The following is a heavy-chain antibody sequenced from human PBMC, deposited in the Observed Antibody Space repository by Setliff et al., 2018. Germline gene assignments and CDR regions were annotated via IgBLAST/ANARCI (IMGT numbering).Heavy chain of an antibody. Sequence: LSLTCTVSGDPMSSRRYYWTWIRQPPGKGLEWIGYVHFTGSTNYNPSLKSRVTMSVDVSKSHVSLKLSSVTAADTAVYYCARAHTWSLPNDNSGYPGWFDPWGQGTLVTVSS. V-gene: IGHV4-61*03. CDR3: ARAHTWSLPNDNSGYPGWFDP. D-gene: IGHD3-22*01. CDR1: GDPMSSRRYY. J-gene: IGHJ5*02. CDR2: VHFTGST.